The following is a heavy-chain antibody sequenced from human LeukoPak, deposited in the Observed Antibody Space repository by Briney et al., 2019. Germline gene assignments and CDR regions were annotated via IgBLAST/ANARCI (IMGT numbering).Heavy chain of an antibody. Sequence: PSETLSLTCTVSGGSISSSSYYWGWLRQPPGKELEWIGYIYYSGSTNYNPSLKSRVTISVDTSKNQFSLKLSSVTAADTAVYYCARGGYSNDYWGQGTLVTVSS. CDR3: ARGGYSNDY. V-gene: IGHV4-61*05. D-gene: IGHD4-11*01. CDR1: GGSISSSSYY. CDR2: IYYSGST. J-gene: IGHJ4*02.